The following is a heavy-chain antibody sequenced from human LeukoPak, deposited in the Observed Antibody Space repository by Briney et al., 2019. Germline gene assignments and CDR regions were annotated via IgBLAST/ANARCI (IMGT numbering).Heavy chain of an antibody. CDR1: GGSFSGYY. Sequence: SETLSLTCAVYGGSFSGYYWSWIRQPPGKGLEWIGEINHSGSTNYNPSLKSRVTISVDTSKNQFSLKLSSVTAADTAVYYCARNGYCSGGSCYLYYFDYWGQGTLVTVSS. CDR3: ARNGYCSGGSCYLYYFDY. V-gene: IGHV4-34*01. D-gene: IGHD2-15*01. J-gene: IGHJ4*02. CDR2: INHSGST.